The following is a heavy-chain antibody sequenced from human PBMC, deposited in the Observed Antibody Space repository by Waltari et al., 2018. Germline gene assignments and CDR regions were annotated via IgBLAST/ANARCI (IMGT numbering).Heavy chain of an antibody. Sequence: QLQLQESGPGLAKPSETLSLTCTVSGGSISSSSYYWGWIRQHQGRGLEGIGSVYYSGSTYDNPSLKSRVTISVDTSKNQFSLNLSSVTAADTAVYYCARHFYSSAWSHYYYYMDVWGKGTTVTVSS. D-gene: IGHD6-19*01. CDR2: VYYSGST. J-gene: IGHJ6*03. CDR3: ARHFYSSAWSHYYYYMDV. V-gene: IGHV4-39*01. CDR1: GGSISSSSYY.